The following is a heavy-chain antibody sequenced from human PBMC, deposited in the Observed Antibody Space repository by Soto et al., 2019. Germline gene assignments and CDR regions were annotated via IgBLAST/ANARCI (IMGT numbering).Heavy chain of an antibody. CDR1: GFTFSSYG. CDR2: ISYDGSNK. Sequence: QVQLVESGGGVVQPGRSLRLSCAASGFTFSSYGMHWVRQAPGKGLEWVAVISYDGSNKYYADSVKGRFTISRDNSKNTLYLQMNSLRAEDTAVYYCAKEGTMVRGAFDYWGQGTLVTVSS. V-gene: IGHV3-30*18. D-gene: IGHD3-10*01. CDR3: AKEGTMVRGAFDY. J-gene: IGHJ4*02.